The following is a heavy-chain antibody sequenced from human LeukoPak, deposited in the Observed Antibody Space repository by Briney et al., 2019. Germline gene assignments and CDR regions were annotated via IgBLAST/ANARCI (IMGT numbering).Heavy chain of an antibody. V-gene: IGHV3-72*01. CDR3: ARVEFAD. CDR1: GFTFSDHY. CDR2: IRNKANSYTT. Sequence: PGGSLRLSCAASGFTFSDHYMDWVRQAPGKGLEWVGRIRNKANSYTTEYAASVKGRFTISRDDSKNSLYLQMNSLKTEDTAVYYCARVEFADWAQGTLVTVSS. J-gene: IGHJ4*02. D-gene: IGHD1-1*01.